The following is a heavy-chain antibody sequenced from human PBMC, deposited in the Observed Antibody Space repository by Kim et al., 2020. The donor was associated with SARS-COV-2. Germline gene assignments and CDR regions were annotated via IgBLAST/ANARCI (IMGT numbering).Heavy chain of an antibody. CDR2: ISYDGSNK. D-gene: IGHD3-22*01. CDR3: AIGRGGGYYYGMDV. V-gene: IGHV3-30-3*01. CDR1: GFTFSSYA. Sequence: GGSLRLSCAASGFTFSSYAMHWVRQAPGKGLEWVAVISYDGSNKYYADSVKGRFTISRDNSKNTLYLQMNSLRAEDTAVYYCAIGRGGGYYYGMDVWGQG. J-gene: IGHJ6*02.